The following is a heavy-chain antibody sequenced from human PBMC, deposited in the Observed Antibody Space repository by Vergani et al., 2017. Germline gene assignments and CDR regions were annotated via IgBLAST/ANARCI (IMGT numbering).Heavy chain of an antibody. J-gene: IGHJ4*02. CDR1: GFPFSDYG. Sequence: QVQLVESGGGEVQPGRSLRLSCSAAGFPFSDYGVHWVRQAPGKGLEWVSVISYDGNKKNYADSVKGRFTVSRDNSKDILYLQMDSLRSEDTALYYCAKYLRDSTGGLPDSWGPGTLVIVSS. CDR2: ISYDGNKK. CDR3: AKYLRDSTGGLPDS. V-gene: IGHV3-30*18. D-gene: IGHD2-21*02.